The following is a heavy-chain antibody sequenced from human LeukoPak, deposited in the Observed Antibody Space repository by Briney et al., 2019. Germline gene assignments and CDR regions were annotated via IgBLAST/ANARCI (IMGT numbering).Heavy chain of an antibody. D-gene: IGHD3-3*01. CDR3: ATERLQKDTIFGVVIYTFDY. CDR1: GYTLTELS. J-gene: IGHJ4*02. Sequence: ASVKVSCKVSGYTLTELSMHWVRQAPGKGLEWMGGFDPEDGETIYAQKSQGRVTMTEDTSTDTAYMELSSLRSEDTAVYYCATERLQKDTIFGVVIYTFDYWGQGTLVTVSS. V-gene: IGHV1-24*01. CDR2: FDPEDGET.